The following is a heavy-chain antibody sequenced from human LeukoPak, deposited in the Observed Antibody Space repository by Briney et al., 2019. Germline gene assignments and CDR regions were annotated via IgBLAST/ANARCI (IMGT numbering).Heavy chain of an antibody. D-gene: IGHD3-22*01. Sequence: GGSLRLSCAASGFTFSNYAMSWVRQAPGKGLEWVSAISGSGGSTYYADSVKGRFTISRDNSKNTLYLQMNSLRAEDTAVYYCAKDLRLFHANWFDPWGQGTLVTVSS. CDR1: GFTFSNYA. CDR2: ISGSGGST. J-gene: IGHJ5*02. V-gene: IGHV3-23*01. CDR3: AKDLRLFHANWFDP.